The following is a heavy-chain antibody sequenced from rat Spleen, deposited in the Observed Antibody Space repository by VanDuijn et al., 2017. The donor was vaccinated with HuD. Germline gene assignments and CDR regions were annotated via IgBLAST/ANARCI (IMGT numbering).Heavy chain of an antibody. CDR1: GFSLTSYY. CDR2: IWSGGGT. D-gene: IGHD1-1*01. J-gene: IGHJ4*01. CDR3: TRNPVDYYVMDA. V-gene: IGHV2-65*01. Sequence: QVQLKETGPGLVQPTQTLSITCSVSGFSLTSYYMQWVRQPPGKGLEWMGAIWSGGGTDYNSALKSRLSISRDTSKSQVFLKVNSLKTEDTGIYYCTRNPVDYYVMDAWGQGASVTVSS.